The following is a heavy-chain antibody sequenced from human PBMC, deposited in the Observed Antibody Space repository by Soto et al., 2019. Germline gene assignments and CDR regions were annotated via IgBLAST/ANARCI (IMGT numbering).Heavy chain of an antibody. V-gene: IGHV3-43*01. Sequence: GGSLRLSCAASGFTFDDYTMHWVRQAPGKGLEWVSLISWDGGSTYYADSVKGRFTISRDNSKNSLYLQMNSLRTEDTALYYCAKGSGGVWSGYYTGIDYWGQGTLVTVSS. CDR3: AKGSGGVWSGYYTGIDY. D-gene: IGHD3-3*01. CDR1: GFTFDDYT. J-gene: IGHJ4*02. CDR2: ISWDGGST.